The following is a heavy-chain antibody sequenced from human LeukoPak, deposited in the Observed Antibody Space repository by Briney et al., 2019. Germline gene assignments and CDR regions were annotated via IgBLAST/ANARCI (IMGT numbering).Heavy chain of an antibody. D-gene: IGHD6-6*01. Sequence: GGSLRLSCAASGFTFSNYWMTWVRQAPGKGLEWVASIRQDGSVEYYVDSVKGRFTISRDNAKDSLYLQINSLRAEDTAVYYCARSSYSSSSSVWGQGTMVTVSS. V-gene: IGHV3-7*03. CDR2: IRQDGSVE. J-gene: IGHJ3*01. CDR3: ARSSYSSSSSV. CDR1: GFTFSNYW.